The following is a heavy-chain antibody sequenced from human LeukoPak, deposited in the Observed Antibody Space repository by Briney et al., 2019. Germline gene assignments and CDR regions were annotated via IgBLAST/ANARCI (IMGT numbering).Heavy chain of an antibody. CDR3: AELGIPMIGGV. CDR1: GFTFSTYD. D-gene: IGHD3-10*02. V-gene: IGHV3-30*02. J-gene: IGHJ6*03. Sequence: GGSLRLSCAASGFTFSTYDIHWVRQAPGKGLEWVAFIRYDGSNQYYADSVKGRFTISRDNAKNSLYLQMNSLGAEDTAVYYCAELGIPMIGGVWGKGTTVTISS. CDR2: IRYDGSNQ.